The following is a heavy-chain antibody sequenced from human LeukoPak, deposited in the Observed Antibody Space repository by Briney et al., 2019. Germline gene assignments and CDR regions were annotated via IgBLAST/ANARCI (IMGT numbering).Heavy chain of an antibody. J-gene: IGHJ4*02. D-gene: IGHD2-21*02. CDR3: ARLVVTATYHFDY. CDR2: IYYSGST. CDR1: GGSVSSGSYY. V-gene: IGHV4-61*01. Sequence: SETLSLTCTVSGGSVSSGSYYWSWIRQPPGKGLEWIGYIYYSGSTNYNPSLKSRVTISVDTSKNQFSLKLSSVTAADTAVYYCARLVVTATYHFDYWGQGTLVTVSS.